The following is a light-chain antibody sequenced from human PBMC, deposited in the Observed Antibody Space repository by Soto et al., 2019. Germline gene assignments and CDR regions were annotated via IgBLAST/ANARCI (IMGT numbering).Light chain of an antibody. CDR1: SSDIADYNY. V-gene: IGLV2-14*01. CDR3: SSYASSRTIYV. Sequence: QSALTQPASVSGSPGQSITISCTGTSSDIADYNYVSWYQQRPGKAPKLMIYDVSNRPSGVSNRFSGSKSGSTASLTISGLQYDDEADYYCSSYASSRTIYVFGTGTKVTVL. CDR2: DVS. J-gene: IGLJ1*01.